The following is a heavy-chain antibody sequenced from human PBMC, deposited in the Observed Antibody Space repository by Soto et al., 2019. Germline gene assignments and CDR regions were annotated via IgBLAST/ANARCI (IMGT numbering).Heavy chain of an antibody. Sequence: GGSLRLSCAASGFTFSSYAMSWVRQAPGKGLEWVSAISGSGGSTYYADSVKGRFTISRDNSKNTLYLQMNSLRAEDTAVYYCAKDRGFRLGIFGPYNWFDPWGQGTLVTVSS. CDR1: GFTFSSYA. CDR2: ISGSGGST. D-gene: IGHD3-3*01. J-gene: IGHJ5*02. V-gene: IGHV3-23*01. CDR3: AKDRGFRLGIFGPYNWFDP.